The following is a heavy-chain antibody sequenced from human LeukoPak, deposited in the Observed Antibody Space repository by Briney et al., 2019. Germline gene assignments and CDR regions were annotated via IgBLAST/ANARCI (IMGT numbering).Heavy chain of an antibody. D-gene: IGHD3-10*01. Sequence: GGSLRLSCAASGFTFSSYAMHWVRQAPGEGLEWVAVISYDGSNKYYADSVKGRFTISRDNSKNTLYLQMNSLRAEDTAVYYCARSLGELYYYYYGMDVWGQGTTVTVSS. V-gene: IGHV3-30*04. J-gene: IGHJ6*02. CDR3: ARSLGELYYYYYGMDV. CDR2: ISYDGSNK. CDR1: GFTFSSYA.